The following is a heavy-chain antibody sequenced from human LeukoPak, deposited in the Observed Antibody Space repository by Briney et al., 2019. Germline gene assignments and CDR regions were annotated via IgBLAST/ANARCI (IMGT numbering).Heavy chain of an antibody. D-gene: IGHD2-2*01. Sequence: GGSLTLSCAASGFTFSRYGMHWVRQAPGKGLEWVAVISYGGGNNYYADSVDGRFTISRDNSKNTLYVQMKSLRTEDTAVYYCAKGEGYCSTTSCSNYSYGMDLWGQGATVTVSS. CDR3: AKGEGYCSTTSCSNYSYGMDL. V-gene: IGHV3-30*18. CDR1: GFTFSRYG. CDR2: ISYGGGNN. J-gene: IGHJ6*02.